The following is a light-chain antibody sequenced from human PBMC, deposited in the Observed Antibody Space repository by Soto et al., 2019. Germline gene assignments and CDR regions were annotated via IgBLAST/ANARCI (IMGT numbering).Light chain of an antibody. J-gene: IGKJ5*01. Sequence: EVVMTHSPPTLSVSPGEIATLSCRAAQSIRSLLAWYQHKPGQAPRLLIYGASTRATAIPARFTGSGYGKDFILNISSLQSEDFAVYYCQPYNNWPITFGPGTRLDI. CDR2: GAS. V-gene: IGKV3-15*01. CDR3: QPYNNWPIT. CDR1: QSIRSL.